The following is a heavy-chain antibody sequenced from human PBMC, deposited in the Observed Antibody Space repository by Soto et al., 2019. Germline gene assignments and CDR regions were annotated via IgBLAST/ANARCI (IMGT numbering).Heavy chain of an antibody. J-gene: IGHJ4*02. D-gene: IGHD3-22*01. V-gene: IGHV3-7*01. Sequence: GGSLRLSCAASGFTFSSYWMSWVRQAPGKGLEWVANIKQDGSEKNYVDSVKGRFTISRDNAKNSLYLQMNSLRAEDTAVYYCARDRFVGPMIVVVPIYWGQGTLVTVSS. CDR3: ARDRFVGPMIVVVPIY. CDR1: GFTFSSYW. CDR2: IKQDGSEK.